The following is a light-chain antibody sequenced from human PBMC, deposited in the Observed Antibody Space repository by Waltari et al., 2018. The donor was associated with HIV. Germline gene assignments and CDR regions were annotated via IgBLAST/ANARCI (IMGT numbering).Light chain of an antibody. J-gene: IGKJ3*01. Sequence: IQMTQSPSALSASVGDTVTITCRASQKINRYLNWYQKKMVEAPRLLVYGASSLQSGVPARFRGSGSGSEYKLTISNLHSEDFASYFCQQSYGAPFTFGPGSTV. V-gene: IGKV1-39*01. CDR1: QKINRY. CDR3: QQSYGAPFT. CDR2: GAS.